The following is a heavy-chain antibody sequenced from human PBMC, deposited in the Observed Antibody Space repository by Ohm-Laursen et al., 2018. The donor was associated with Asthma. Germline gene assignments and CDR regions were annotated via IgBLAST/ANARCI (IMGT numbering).Heavy chain of an antibody. J-gene: IGHJ6*02. CDR1: GFTFSSLA. CDR3: AKDLNGFDWLLSRSSGMDV. D-gene: IGHD3-9*01. CDR2: LPYDESNN. V-gene: IGHV3-30-3*01. Sequence: SLRLSCTASGFTFSSLAMHWVRQAPGKGLEWVAVLPYDESNNDYADSVKGRFTISRDNSKNTLYLQMNSLRAEDTAVYYCAKDLNGFDWLLSRSSGMDVWGRGTTVTVSS.